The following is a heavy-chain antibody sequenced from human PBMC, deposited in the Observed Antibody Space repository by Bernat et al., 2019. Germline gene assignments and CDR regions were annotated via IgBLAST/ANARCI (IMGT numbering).Heavy chain of an antibody. J-gene: IGHJ2*01. CDR2: VSYRGST. V-gene: IGHV4-61*01. CDR1: GDSVNSGSCY. Sequence: QVQLQESGPGLVKPSETLSLTCTVSGDSVNSGSCYWSWIRQPPGKGLEWIGCVSYRGSTNYNPSLKNRVTISADTSKTQFSLKLSSVTAADTAVYYCARDNGIVGAAWYFDLWGRGTLVSVSS. CDR3: ARDNGIVGAAWYFDL. D-gene: IGHD1-26*01.